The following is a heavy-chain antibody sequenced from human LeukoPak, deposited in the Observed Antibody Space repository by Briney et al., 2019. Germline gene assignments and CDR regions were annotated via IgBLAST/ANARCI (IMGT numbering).Heavy chain of an antibody. CDR3: ARGPGGSSSSDFDY. Sequence: SQTLSLTCTVSGGSISSGSYDWSWIRQPAGKGLEWIGRIYTSGSTNYNPSLKSRVTISVNTSKNQFALKMSSVTAADTAVYYCARGPGGSSSSDFDYWGQGTLVTVSS. V-gene: IGHV4-61*02. D-gene: IGHD6-6*01. J-gene: IGHJ4*02. CDR2: IYTSGST. CDR1: GGSISSGSYD.